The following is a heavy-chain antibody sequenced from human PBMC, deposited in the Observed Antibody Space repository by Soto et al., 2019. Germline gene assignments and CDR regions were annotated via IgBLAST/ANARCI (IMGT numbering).Heavy chain of an antibody. CDR1: GDSISGGASF. J-gene: IGHJ5*02. V-gene: IGHV4-31*03. CDR2: VYYSGSS. CDR3: AKLSCTSSTCYFPGWFDP. D-gene: IGHD2-2*01. Sequence: SETLSLTCTVSGDSISGGASFWSWIRQPPGKGLEWIADVYYSGSSYYNPSLKSRLTISVDTTKNQFSLQLKSMTAADTAVYYCAKLSCTSSTCYFPGWFDPWGQGTLVTVSS.